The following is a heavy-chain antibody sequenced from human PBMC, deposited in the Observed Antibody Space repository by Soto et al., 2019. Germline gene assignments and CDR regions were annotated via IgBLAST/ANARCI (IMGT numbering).Heavy chain of an antibody. CDR2: ISAYNGNT. Sequence: ASVKVSCKASGYTFTSYGISCVRQAPGQGLEWMGWISAYNGNTNYAQKLQGRVTMTTDTSTSTAYMELRSVRSDDTAVYYCASHPLGGSGSRTVDYWGQGTLVTVSS. CDR1: GYTFTSYG. CDR3: ASHPLGGSGSRTVDY. J-gene: IGHJ4*02. V-gene: IGHV1-18*01. D-gene: IGHD3-10*01.